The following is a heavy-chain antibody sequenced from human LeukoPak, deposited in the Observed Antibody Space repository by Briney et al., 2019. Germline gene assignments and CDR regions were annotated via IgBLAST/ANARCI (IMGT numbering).Heavy chain of an antibody. V-gene: IGHV4-34*01. CDR1: GGSFSGYY. CDR2: INHSGST. CDR3: ARGAGTQLPDYYYGMDV. J-gene: IGHJ6*02. D-gene: IGHD2-2*01. Sequence: SETLSLTCAVYGGSFSGYYWSWIRQPPGKGLEWIGSINHSGSTNYNPSLKSRVTISVDTSKNQFSLKLSSVTAADTAVYYCARGAGTQLPDYYYGMDVWGQGTTVTVSS.